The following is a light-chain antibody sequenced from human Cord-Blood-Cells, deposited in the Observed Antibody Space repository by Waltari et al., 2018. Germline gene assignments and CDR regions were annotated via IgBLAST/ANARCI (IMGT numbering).Light chain of an antibody. J-gene: IGKJ2*01. Sequence: EIVLTQSPGTLSLSPGERATLSCRASQSVSSSYLAGYQQKPGQAPRLLIYGASSRATGIPDRFTGSVSGTDFTLTISRLEPEDFAVYYCQQYGSSPNTFGQGTKLEIK. CDR3: QQYGSSPNT. CDR1: QSVSSSY. V-gene: IGKV3-20*01. CDR2: GAS.